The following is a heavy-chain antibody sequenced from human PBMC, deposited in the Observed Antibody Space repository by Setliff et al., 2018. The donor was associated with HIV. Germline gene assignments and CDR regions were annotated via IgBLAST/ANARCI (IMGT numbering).Heavy chain of an antibody. CDR2: IYSSGST. CDR1: GGSISSGSYY. Sequence: SETLSLTCTVSGGSISSGSYYWSWMRQPAGTGLEWIGRIYSSGSTNYNPSLRSRVTILEDTSKKQISLKLSSVTAADTAVYYCARTMWFGTRDAFDIWGQGTMVTVSS. V-gene: IGHV4-61*02. J-gene: IGHJ3*02. D-gene: IGHD3-10*01. CDR3: ARTMWFGTRDAFDI.